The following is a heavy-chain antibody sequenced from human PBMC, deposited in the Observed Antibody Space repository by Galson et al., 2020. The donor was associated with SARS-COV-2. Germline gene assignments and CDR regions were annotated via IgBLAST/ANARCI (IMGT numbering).Heavy chain of an antibody. D-gene: IGHD6-19*01. CDR3: ARDGQSSSGWAFDY. CDR1: GFTFKSHA. V-gene: IGHV3-33*01. Sequence: GESLKISCAASGFTFKSHAMHWVRQAPGKGLEWVAQIFYDGSDKYYVDSVKGRFTISRDDSENTVYLQMNNLRADDSAVYFCARDGQSSSGWAFDYWGQRTLVTVSS. CDR2: IFYDGSDK. J-gene: IGHJ4*02.